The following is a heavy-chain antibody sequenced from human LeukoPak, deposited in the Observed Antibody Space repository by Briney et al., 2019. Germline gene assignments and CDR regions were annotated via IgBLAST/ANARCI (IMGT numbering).Heavy chain of an antibody. Sequence: GGSLRLSCADPGFTFSTYWLACVRQAPGKGLEWVANIKQDGSQKNYVDSVRGRFIISRDNDKNLLYLQMNSLRAEDTAVYHCPIDGGRNLDYWGQRTLVTVSS. CDR3: PIDGGRNLDY. J-gene: IGHJ4*02. CDR2: IKQDGSQK. D-gene: IGHD1-14*01. V-gene: IGHV3-7*05. CDR1: GFTFSTYW.